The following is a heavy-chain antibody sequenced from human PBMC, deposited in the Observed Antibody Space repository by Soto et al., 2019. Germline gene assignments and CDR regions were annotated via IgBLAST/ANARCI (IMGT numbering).Heavy chain of an antibody. V-gene: IGHV1-2*04. CDR2: INPNSGGT. J-gene: IGHJ6*02. Sequence: ASLKVSCKASGYTFTGYYMHWVRQAPGQGLEWMGWINPNSGGTNYAQKFQGWVTMTRDTSISTAYMELSRLRSDDTAVYYCARGWFGELLPAMDVWGQGTTVTVSS. CDR3: ARGWFGELLPAMDV. CDR1: GYTFTGYY. D-gene: IGHD3-10*01.